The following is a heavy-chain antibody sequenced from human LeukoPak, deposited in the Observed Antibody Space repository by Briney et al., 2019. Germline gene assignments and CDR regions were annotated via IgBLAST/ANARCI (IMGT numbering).Heavy chain of an antibody. Sequence: GGSLRLSCAVSGFTFSEFGMSWSRQAPGKGLEWVASINSDGSEGYYADVVKGRFTISRGNAKNSLYLQINSLRAEDTAVYYCARSSYSSSSSVWGQGTMVTVSS. V-gene: IGHV3-7*03. D-gene: IGHD6-6*01. CDR3: ARSSYSSSSSV. CDR2: INSDGSEG. CDR1: GFTFSEFG. J-gene: IGHJ3*01.